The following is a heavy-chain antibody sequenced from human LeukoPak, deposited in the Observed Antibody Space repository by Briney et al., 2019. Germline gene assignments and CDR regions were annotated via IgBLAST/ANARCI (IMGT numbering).Heavy chain of an antibody. CDR1: GFSVSNYN. J-gene: IGHJ4*02. V-gene: IGHV3-53*01. CDR3: ARCYYGDGGLYYYFDY. D-gene: IGHD3-10*01. CDR2: IYSGGKT. Sequence: GGSLSLSCAASGFSVSNYNMSWVRQAPGKGLEWVSVIYSGGKTYYTDSVKGRFTISRDNPKNTVFLQMGSLRGEDTAVYYCARCYYGDGGLYYYFDYWGQGTLVTVSS.